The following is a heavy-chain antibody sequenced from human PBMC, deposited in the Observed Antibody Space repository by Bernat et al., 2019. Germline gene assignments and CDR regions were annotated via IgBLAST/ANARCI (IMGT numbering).Heavy chain of an antibody. CDR2: INPNSGGT. J-gene: IGHJ4*02. D-gene: IGHD6-13*01. Sequence: QVQLVQFGAEVKKPGASVKVSCKASGYTFTGYYMHWVRQAPGQGLEWMGWINPNSGGTNYAQKFQGWVTMTRDTSISTAYMEPSRLRSDDTAVYYCARGGGIAAADTEFDYWGQGTLVTVSS. CDR3: ARGGGIAAADTEFDY. CDR1: GYTFTGYY. V-gene: IGHV1-2*04.